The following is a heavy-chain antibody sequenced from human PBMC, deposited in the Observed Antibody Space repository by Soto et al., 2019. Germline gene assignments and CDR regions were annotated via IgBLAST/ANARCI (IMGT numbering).Heavy chain of an antibody. V-gene: IGHV3-33*01. Sequence: QVQLVESGGGVVQPGRSLRLSCAASGFTFSSYGMHWVRQAPGKGLEWVAVIWYDGSNKYYADSVKGRFTISRDNSKNTLYLQMSSLRAEDTAVYYCARDNELNGDSDRYNWFDPWGQGTLVTVSS. D-gene: IGHD4-17*01. CDR3: ARDNELNGDSDRYNWFDP. CDR2: IWYDGSNK. CDR1: GFTFSSYG. J-gene: IGHJ5*02.